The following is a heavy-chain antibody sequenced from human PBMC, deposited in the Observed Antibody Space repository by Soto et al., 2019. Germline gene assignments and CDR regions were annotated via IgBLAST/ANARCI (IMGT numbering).Heavy chain of an antibody. J-gene: IGHJ4*02. CDR2: IDPSGGST. Sequence: QVQLVQSGAEVEKPGASVKVSCKASGYTFTRYYIHWVRQAPGQGLEWMGMIDPSGGSTTYAQRFQGRVTMTMDPSTSTVSMEVSSLRSEDTAVYYCARDIVATSAASGRPRGHSYGNDYWGQGTLVTVSS. CDR1: GYTFTRYY. D-gene: IGHD5-18*01. CDR3: ARDIVATSAASGRPRGHSYGNDY. V-gene: IGHV1-46*01.